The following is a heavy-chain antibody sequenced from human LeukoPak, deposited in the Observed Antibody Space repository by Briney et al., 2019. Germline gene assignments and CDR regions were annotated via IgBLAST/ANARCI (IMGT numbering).Heavy chain of an antibody. D-gene: IGHD3-9*01. Sequence: SETLSLTCTVSGGSVSSGGYYWSWIRQHPGKGLEWIGYIYYSGSTYYNPSLKSRVTISVDTSKNQFSLKLSSVTAADTAVYYCARDMTDWWFDPWGQGTLVTVSS. J-gene: IGHJ5*02. CDR3: ARDMTDWWFDP. CDR2: IYYSGST. CDR1: GGSVSSGGYY. V-gene: IGHV4-31*03.